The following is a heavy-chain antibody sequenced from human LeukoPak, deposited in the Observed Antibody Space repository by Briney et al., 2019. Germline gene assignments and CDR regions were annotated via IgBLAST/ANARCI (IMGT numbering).Heavy chain of an antibody. D-gene: IGHD6-19*01. J-gene: IGHJ6*02. V-gene: IGHV1-2*02. CDR3: ARLRSIAVAGKVSSYYYGLDV. Sequence: ASVKVSCKASGYTFTGYYMHWVRQAPGQGFEWMGWINPNSGGTNYAQKFQGRVTMTRDTSISTAYMELSRLRSDDTAVYYCARLRSIAVAGKVSSYYYGLDVWGQGTTVTVSS. CDR2: INPNSGGT. CDR1: GYTFTGYY.